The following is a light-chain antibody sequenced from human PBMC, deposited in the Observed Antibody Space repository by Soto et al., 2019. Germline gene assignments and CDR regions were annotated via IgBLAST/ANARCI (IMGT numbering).Light chain of an antibody. J-gene: IGLJ1*01. Sequence: QSALTQPASVSGSPGQSITISCTGTSSDIGNYNYVSWYQQHPGKAPKLMIYEVSNRPSGVPNRFSGSKSGNTASLTISGLQAEDEADYYCSSYTSSSTLNYVFGTGTKVTGL. CDR3: SSYTSSSTLNYV. V-gene: IGLV2-14*01. CDR1: SSDIGNYNY. CDR2: EVS.